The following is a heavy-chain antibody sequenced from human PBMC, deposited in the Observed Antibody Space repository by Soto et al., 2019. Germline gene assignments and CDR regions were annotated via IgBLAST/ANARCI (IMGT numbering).Heavy chain of an antibody. D-gene: IGHD1-1*01. V-gene: IGHV3-21*01. CDR2: ISSSSSYV. CDR3: ARDRHETTALAPYNWFES. J-gene: IGHJ5*01. CDR1: GFTFSSYS. Sequence: EVQLVESGGGLVKPGGSLRLSCAASGFTFSSYSMNWVRQAPGKGLVWVSSISSSSSYVYYADSVKGRFTISRDNAKNSLYLQMNSLTAEDTAVYYCARDRHETTALAPYNWFESWGQGTLVTVSS.